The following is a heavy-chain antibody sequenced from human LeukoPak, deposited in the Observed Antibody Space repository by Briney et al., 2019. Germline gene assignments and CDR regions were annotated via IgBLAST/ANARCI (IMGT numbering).Heavy chain of an antibody. J-gene: IGHJ6*03. CDR3: ARDRRYSYGSKYYYCYMDV. V-gene: IGHV4-61*02. CDR2: IYTSGST. Sequence: KSSETLSLTCTVSGGSISSGSYYWSWIRQPAGKGLEWIGRIYTSGSTNYNPSLKSRVTISVDTSKNQFSLKLSSVTAADTAVYYCARDRRYSYGSKYYYCYMDVWGKGTTVTISS. D-gene: IGHD5-18*01. CDR1: GGSISSGSYY.